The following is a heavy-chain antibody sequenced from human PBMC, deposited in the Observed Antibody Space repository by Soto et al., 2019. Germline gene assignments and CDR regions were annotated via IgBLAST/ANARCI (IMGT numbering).Heavy chain of an antibody. CDR3: ARGGALRTSWYLGDWLDS. V-gene: IGHV1-69*06. CDR1: GYSFSSHA. Sequence: AVKVSCKASGYSFSSHAITWVRQAPGQGLEWMGGIIPVFGTPSYAQKFQGRVTISADKSTNTSYLELRSLRSEDTAVYYCARGGALRTSWYLGDWLDSWG. CDR2: IIPVFGTP. J-gene: IGHJ5*01. D-gene: IGHD2-2*01.